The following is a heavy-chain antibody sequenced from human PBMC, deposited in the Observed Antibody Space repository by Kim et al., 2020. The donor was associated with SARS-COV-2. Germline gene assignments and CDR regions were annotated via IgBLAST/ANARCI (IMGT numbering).Heavy chain of an antibody. Sequence: SETLSLTCTVSGGSISSSSYYWGWIRQPPGKGLEWIGSIYYSGSTYYNPSLKSRVTISVDTSKNQFSLKLSSVTAADTAVYYCAIHRRIAAAGHAFGYWG. CDR1: GGSISSSSYY. V-gene: IGHV4-39*01. CDR3: AIHRRIAAAGHAFGY. CDR2: IYYSGST. J-gene: IGHJ4*01. D-gene: IGHD6-13*01.